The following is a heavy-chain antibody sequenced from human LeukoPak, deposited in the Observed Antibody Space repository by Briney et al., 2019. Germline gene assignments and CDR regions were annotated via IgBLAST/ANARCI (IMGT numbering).Heavy chain of an antibody. D-gene: IGHD1-1*01. Sequence: PSGTLSLTCGVSGGSITNTNYWTWVRQPPGTGLEWIGEVNLQGSTNYNPSLMGRVAISVDTSKNQFSLNLSSVTAAGTAVYYCATSTLRFATNFDYWGQGTLVTVSS. CDR1: GGSITNTNY. CDR2: VNLQGST. J-gene: IGHJ4*02. CDR3: ATSTLRFATNFDY. V-gene: IGHV4-4*02.